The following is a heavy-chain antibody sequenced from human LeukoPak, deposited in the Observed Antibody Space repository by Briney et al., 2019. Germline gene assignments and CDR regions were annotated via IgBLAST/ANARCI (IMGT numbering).Heavy chain of an antibody. CDR1: GASISTYY. V-gene: IGHV4-59*12. Sequence: PSETLSLTCSVSGASISTYYWSWIRQPPGKGLEWIGYIYYSGTTNYNPSLKSRVTMSVDTSKNQFSLKLSSVTAADTAVYYCARDRENQYGNQWLVEYAFDIWGQGTMVTVSS. CDR2: IYYSGTT. D-gene: IGHD6-19*01. J-gene: IGHJ3*02. CDR3: ARDRENQYGNQWLVEYAFDI.